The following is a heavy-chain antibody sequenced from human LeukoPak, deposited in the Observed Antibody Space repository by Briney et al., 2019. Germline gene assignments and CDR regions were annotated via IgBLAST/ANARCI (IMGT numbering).Heavy chain of an antibody. CDR1: GGSLSGYY. CDR2: INHSGST. D-gene: IGHD2-2*01. J-gene: IGHJ4*02. Sequence: SETLSLTCAVYGGSLSGYYWSWIRQPPGKGLEWIGEINHSGSTNYNPSLKSRVTISVDTSKNQFSLRLSSVTAADTAVYYCARGYCSSTSCYPFRPAYYFDYWGQGTLVTVSS. V-gene: IGHV4-34*01. CDR3: ARGYCSSTSCYPFRPAYYFDY.